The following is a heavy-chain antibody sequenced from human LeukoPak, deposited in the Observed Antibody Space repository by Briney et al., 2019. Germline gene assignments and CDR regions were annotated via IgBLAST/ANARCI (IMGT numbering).Heavy chain of an antibody. V-gene: IGHV2-5*01. CDR3: AHSEFYYDSSGYPHFDY. J-gene: IGHJ4*02. CDR1: GFSLSTSGVG. D-gene: IGHD3-22*01. Sequence: GPTLVKPTQTLTLTCTFSGFSLSTSGVGVGWIRQPPGKALEWLALIYWNDDKRYSPSLKSRLTITKDTSKNQVVLTMTNMDPVDTATYYCAHSEFYYDSSGYPHFDYWGQGTLVTVSS. CDR2: IYWNDDK.